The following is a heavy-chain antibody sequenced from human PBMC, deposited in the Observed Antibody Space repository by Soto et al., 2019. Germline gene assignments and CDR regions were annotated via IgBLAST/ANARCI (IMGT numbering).Heavy chain of an antibody. Sequence: PSETLSLTCTVSGGSIDYYYWSWIRQPPGKGLEWIGYISDSGSTKYNPSLRSRVTISVDASKNQFSLHLSSVTAADTAVYYCARDFTSWFPYQDIDVWGQGTTVTVSS. J-gene: IGHJ6*02. D-gene: IGHD2-2*01. CDR2: ISDSGST. CDR1: GGSIDYYY. CDR3: ARDFTSWFPYQDIDV. V-gene: IGHV4-59*01.